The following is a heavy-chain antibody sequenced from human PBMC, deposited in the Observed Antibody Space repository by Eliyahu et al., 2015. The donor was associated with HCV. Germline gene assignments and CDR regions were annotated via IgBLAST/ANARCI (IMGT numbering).Heavy chain of an antibody. J-gene: IGHJ4*02. CDR2: ISGSGGST. Sequence: EVQLLESGGGLVQPGGSLRLSCAASGFXFSSYAMSWVRQAPGKGLEWVSAISGSGGSTYYADSVKGRFTISRDNSKNTLYLQMNSLRAEDTAVYYCAKGGGYSGYEGDYWGQGTLVTVSS. CDR3: AKGGGYSGYEGDY. D-gene: IGHD5-12*01. V-gene: IGHV3-23*01. CDR1: GFXFSSYA.